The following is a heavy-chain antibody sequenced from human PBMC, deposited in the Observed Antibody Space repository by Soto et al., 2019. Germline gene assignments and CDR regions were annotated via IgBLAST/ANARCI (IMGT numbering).Heavy chain of an antibody. CDR2: ISVYNGNR. J-gene: IGHJ6*02. V-gene: IGHV1-18*01. Sequence: GASVKVSCKASGYTFTSYGISWVRQAPGQGLEWMGWISVYNGNRRYAQKFQGRVTMTTDTSTSTAYMELRSLRSDDTAVFYCARDSDYSSFSRGMDVWGQGTTVTVSS. D-gene: IGHD2-21*01. CDR3: ARDSDYSSFSRGMDV. CDR1: GYTFTSYG.